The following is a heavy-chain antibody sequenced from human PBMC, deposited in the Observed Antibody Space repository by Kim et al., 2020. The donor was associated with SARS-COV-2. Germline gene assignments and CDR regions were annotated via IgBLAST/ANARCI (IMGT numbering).Heavy chain of an antibody. CDR1: GGSISSGGYS. CDR3: ARAGPMIDFYGMDV. CDR2: LYYSGST. Sequence: SETLSLTCAVSGGSISSGGYSWSWIRQPPGKGLEWIGFLYYSGSTYYNPSLKSRVTISVDRSKNQFSLKLSSVTAADTAVYYCARAGPMIDFYGMDVWGQGTTVTVSS. J-gene: IGHJ6*02. D-gene: IGHD3-22*01. V-gene: IGHV4-30-2*01.